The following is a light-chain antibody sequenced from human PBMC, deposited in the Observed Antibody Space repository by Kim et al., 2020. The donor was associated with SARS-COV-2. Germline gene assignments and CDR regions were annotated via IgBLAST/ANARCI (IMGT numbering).Light chain of an antibody. J-gene: IGLJ2*01. CDR2: EVS. Sequence: SITLSCTGTSRDVGNYNLVSWYQQRPGKAPKLIIFEVSKRPSGVSNRFSGSKSGDTASLTISGLQAEDESDYYCCSYAGSNTFVIFGGGTQLTVL. CDR1: SRDVGNYNL. CDR3: CSYAGSNTFVI. V-gene: IGLV2-23*02.